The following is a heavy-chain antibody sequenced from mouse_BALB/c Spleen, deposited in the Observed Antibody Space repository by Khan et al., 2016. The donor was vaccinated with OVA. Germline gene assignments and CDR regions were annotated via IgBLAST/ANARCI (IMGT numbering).Heavy chain of an antibody. Sequence: QVQLKESGPELVRPGVSVKISCKGSGYTFTDSAMHWVKQSPAKSLEWIGVISTYSGNTNYNQKFKGKATMTADKSSSTAYLELARLTSEDSAIYDCARPSASRAYFDVWGAGTTVTVSS. CDR1: GYTFTDSA. J-gene: IGHJ1*01. V-gene: IGHV1S137*01. D-gene: IGHD6-1*01. CDR2: ISTYSGNT. CDR3: ARPSASRAYFDV.